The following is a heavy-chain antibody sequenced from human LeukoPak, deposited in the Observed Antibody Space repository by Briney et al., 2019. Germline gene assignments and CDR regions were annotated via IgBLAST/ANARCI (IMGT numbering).Heavy chain of an antibody. J-gene: IGHJ5*02. CDR3: ARAMVPNNWFDP. Sequence: GASVKVSCKASGYTFTGYYMHWVRQAPGQGLEWMGWINPNSGDTNYAQKFQGRVTMTRDTSITTAYMEMSRLRSDDTAVYFCARAMVPNNWFDPWGQGTLVTVSS. CDR1: GYTFTGYY. D-gene: IGHD2-8*01. CDR2: INPNSGDT. V-gene: IGHV1-2*02.